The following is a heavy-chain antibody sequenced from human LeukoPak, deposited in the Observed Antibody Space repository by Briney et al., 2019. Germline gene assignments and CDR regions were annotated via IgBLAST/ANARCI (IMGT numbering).Heavy chain of an antibody. CDR2: ISSSSSYI. CDR1: GFTFSSYS. V-gene: IGHV3-21*01. J-gene: IGHJ4*02. CDR3: ARVRYCTNGVCYRALDY. Sequence: GGSLRLSCAASGFTFSSYSMNWVRRAPGKGLEWVSSISSSSSYIYYTDSVKGRFTISRDNAKNALYLQMNSLRAEDTAVYYCARVRYCTNGVCYRALDYWGQGTLVTVSS. D-gene: IGHD2-8*01.